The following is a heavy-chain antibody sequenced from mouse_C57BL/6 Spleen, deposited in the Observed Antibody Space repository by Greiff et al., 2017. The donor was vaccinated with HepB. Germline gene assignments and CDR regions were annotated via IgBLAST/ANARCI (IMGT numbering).Heavy chain of an antibody. V-gene: IGHV14-2*01. D-gene: IGHD1-1*01. J-gene: IGHJ2*01. CDR2: IDPEDGET. CDR1: GFNIKDYY. Sequence: VQLQQSGAELVKPGASVKVSCTAPGFNIKDYYMHWVKQRTEQGLEWIGRIDPEDGETKYAPKFQGTATITADTSSNTAYLQLSSLTSEDTAVYYCARSGTTVVAFGYWGQVATLTVSS. CDR3: ARSGTTVVAFGY.